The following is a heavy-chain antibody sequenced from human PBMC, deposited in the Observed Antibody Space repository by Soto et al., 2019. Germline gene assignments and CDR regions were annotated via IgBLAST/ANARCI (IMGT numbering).Heavy chain of an antibody. CDR2: ISYDGSNK. CDR1: GFTFSSYG. V-gene: IGHV3-30*18. CDR3: AKGQHCSTTSCYFYYYGVDV. J-gene: IGHJ6*02. Sequence: QVQLVESGGGVVQPGRSLRLSCAASGFTFSSYGMHWVRQAPGKGLEWVAVISYDGSNKYYADSVKGRLTISRDNSKNTLYLQINGLRAEDTAVYYCAKGQHCSTTSCYFYYYGVDVWGQGTTVAVSS. D-gene: IGHD2-2*01.